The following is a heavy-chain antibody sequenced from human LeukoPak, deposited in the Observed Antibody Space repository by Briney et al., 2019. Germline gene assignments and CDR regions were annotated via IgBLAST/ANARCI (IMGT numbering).Heavy chain of an antibody. D-gene: IGHD2-8*01. J-gene: IGHJ4*02. CDR2: ISAYHGNT. CDR3: ARDGGAYCPTINCHPSEY. Sequence: ASVKVSCKASGYIFTSHGISRVRQAPGQGLEWMGWISAYHGNTHYAQKLQGRVTMTTDTSTSTAYMELRSLTSDDTAVYYCARDGGAYCPTINCHPSEYWGQGTLVTVSS. V-gene: IGHV1-18*01. CDR1: GYIFTSHG.